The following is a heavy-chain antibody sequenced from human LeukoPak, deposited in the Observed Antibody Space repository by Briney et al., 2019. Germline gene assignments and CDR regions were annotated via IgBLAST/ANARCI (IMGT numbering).Heavy chain of an antibody. CDR3: AKASDYDFWSDPLLDY. D-gene: IGHD3-3*01. CDR2: ISWNSGSI. CDR1: GFTFDDYA. J-gene: IGHJ4*02. Sequence: GGSLRLSCAASGFTFDDYAMHWVRQAPGKGLEWVSGISWNSGSIGYADSVKGRFTISRDNAKNSLYLQMNSLRAEDMALYYCAKASDYDFWSDPLLDYWGQGTLVTVSS. V-gene: IGHV3-9*03.